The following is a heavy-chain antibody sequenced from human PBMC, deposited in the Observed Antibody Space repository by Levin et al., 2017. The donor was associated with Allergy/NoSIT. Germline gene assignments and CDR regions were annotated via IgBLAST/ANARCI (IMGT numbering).Heavy chain of an antibody. CDR2: IWSDGFTT. Sequence: GGSLRLSCAASGFTFSSYGMHWVRQAPGKGLEWVAVIWSDGFTTYYGDSVKGRFTISRDNSVNTLFLQLNSLRAEDTAVYYCARSLLQGDYLDYWGQGTLVTVSS. V-gene: IGHV3-33*03. CDR1: GFTFSSYG. J-gene: IGHJ4*02. D-gene: IGHD2-15*01. CDR3: ARSLLQGDYLDY.